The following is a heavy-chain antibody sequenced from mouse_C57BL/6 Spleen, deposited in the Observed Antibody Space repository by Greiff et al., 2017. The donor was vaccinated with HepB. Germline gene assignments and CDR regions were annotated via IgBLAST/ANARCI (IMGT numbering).Heavy chain of an antibody. V-gene: IGHV1-80*01. CDR2: IYPGDGDT. J-gene: IGHJ3*01. D-gene: IGHD2-5*01. CDR3: ARSMSNSAWFAY. CDR1: GYAFSSYW. Sequence: VQLQQSGAELVKPGASVKISCKASGYAFSSYWMNWVKQRPGKGLEWIGQIYPGDGDTNYNGKFKGKATLTADKSSSTACMQRSSLTSEDSAVYFCARSMSNSAWFAYWGQGTLVTVSA.